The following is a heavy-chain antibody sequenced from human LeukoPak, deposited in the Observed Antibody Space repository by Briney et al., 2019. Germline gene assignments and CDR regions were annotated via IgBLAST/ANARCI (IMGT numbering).Heavy chain of an antibody. D-gene: IGHD6-13*01. CDR2: ISAYNGNT. V-gene: IGHV1-18*01. CDR3: AREEGAPIAAANV. CDR1: GYTFTTYY. J-gene: IGHJ3*01. Sequence: AAVKVSCKASGYTFTTYYISWVRQAPGQGLEWMGWISAYNGNTHYAQKFQGRVTMTTKTSTSTAYMELRSLRSDDTAVYYCAREEGAPIAAANVWGLGTMVTVSS.